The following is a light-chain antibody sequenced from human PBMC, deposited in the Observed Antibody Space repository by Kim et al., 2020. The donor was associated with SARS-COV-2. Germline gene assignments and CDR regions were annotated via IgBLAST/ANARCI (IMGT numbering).Light chain of an antibody. CDR2: DVS. Sequence: PGTSVTISCTGTSSDVGGYNYVSWYQQHPGKAPKRMIYDVSKRPSGVPDRFSGSKSGNTASLTISGLQAEDEADYYCCSYAGSYMVFGGGTQLTVL. V-gene: IGLV2-11*01. J-gene: IGLJ3*02. CDR1: SSDVGGYNY. CDR3: CSYAGSYMV.